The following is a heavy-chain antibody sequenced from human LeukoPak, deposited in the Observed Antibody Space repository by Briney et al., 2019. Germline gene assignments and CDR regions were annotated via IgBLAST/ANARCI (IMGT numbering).Heavy chain of an antibody. V-gene: IGHV4-59*11. CDR1: GGSISSHY. D-gene: IGHD4-11*01. CDR2: IYYSGST. CDR3: ARGLRVTTFHWFDP. Sequence: SETLSLTCTVSGGSISSHYWSWIRQPPGKGLEWIGYIYYSGSTNYNPSLKSRVTISVDTSKNQFPLKLSSVTAADTAVYYCARGLRVTTFHWFDPWGQGTLVTVSS. J-gene: IGHJ5*02.